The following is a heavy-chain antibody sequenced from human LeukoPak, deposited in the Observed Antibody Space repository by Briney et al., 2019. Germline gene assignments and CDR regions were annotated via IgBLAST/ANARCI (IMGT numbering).Heavy chain of an antibody. Sequence: GGSLRLSCAASGFTFSSYWMSWVRQAPGKGLEWVANIKQDGSEKYYVDSVKGRFTISRDNAKNSLYLQMNSLRAEDTALYYCAKDIASITITVGGGGAFDYWGQGTLVTVSS. J-gene: IGHJ4*02. V-gene: IGHV3-7*03. CDR3: AKDIASITITVGGGGAFDY. CDR2: IKQDGSEK. D-gene: IGHD3-9*01. CDR1: GFTFSSYW.